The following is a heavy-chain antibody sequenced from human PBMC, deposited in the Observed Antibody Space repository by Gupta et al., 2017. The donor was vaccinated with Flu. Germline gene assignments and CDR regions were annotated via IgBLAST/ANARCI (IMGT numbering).Heavy chain of an antibody. Sequence: EVQSVESGGGLVQPAGALRVSCETTGFTFSDYWMHWARPAPGRGLEWLASIKEDGSETFYLDSVQGRFTISRDNAKNSLYLEMTSLRTEDTAVYYCARIGRVNGGADFWGQGALVTVSS. CDR1: GFTFSDYW. CDR3: ARIGRVNGGADF. V-gene: IGHV3-7*01. D-gene: IGHD1-1*01. CDR2: IKEDGSET. J-gene: IGHJ4*02.